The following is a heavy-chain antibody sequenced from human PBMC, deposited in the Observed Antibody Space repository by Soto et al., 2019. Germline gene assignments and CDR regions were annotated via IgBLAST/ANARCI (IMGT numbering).Heavy chain of an antibody. D-gene: IGHD5-12*01. Sequence: ASVKVSCKASGYTFTGHYMHWVRQAPGQGLEWMGWINPNSGGTNYAQKFQGRVTMTWATSISTAYMELSRLRSDDTAVYYCARLEMATIRAYYYYGIDVWGQGTTVTVSS. CDR3: ARLEMATIRAYYYYGIDV. CDR2: INPNSGGT. CDR1: GYTFTGHY. J-gene: IGHJ6*02. V-gene: IGHV1-2*02.